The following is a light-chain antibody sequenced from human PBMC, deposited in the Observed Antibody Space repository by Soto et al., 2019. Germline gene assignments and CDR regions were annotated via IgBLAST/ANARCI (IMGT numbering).Light chain of an antibody. CDR2: DAS. CDR3: HQRSNWPLT. CDR1: KSVSSY. J-gene: IGKJ4*01. V-gene: IGKV3-11*01. Sequence: EIVLTQSPATLSLSPGERATLSCRASKSVSSYLAWYQRKPGQAPRLLIYDASNRAAGIPARFSGSGSGTDFTLSISSLEPEDFAVYYCHQRSNWPLTFGGGTKVEIK.